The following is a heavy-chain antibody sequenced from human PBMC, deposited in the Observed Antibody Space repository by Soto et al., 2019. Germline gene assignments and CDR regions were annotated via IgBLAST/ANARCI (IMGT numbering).Heavy chain of an antibody. Sequence: QVQLVESGGGVVQPGRSLRLSCAASGFTFSSYAMHWVRQAPGKGLEWVAGISYDGSNKYYADSVKGRFTISRDNSKNTLYLQMDSLRAEDTAEYCSARDGDYGGNSGIFDYLGQGTLVTGSS. CDR3: ARDGDYGGNSGIFDY. J-gene: IGHJ4*02. CDR1: GFTFSSYA. CDR2: ISYDGSNK. V-gene: IGHV3-30-3*01. D-gene: IGHD4-17*01.